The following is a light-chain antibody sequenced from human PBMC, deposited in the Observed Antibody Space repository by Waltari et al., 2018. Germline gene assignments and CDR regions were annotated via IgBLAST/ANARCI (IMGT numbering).Light chain of an antibody. CDR1: QGIRNF. Sequence: IQMTQSPSSLSASVGDRVTITCRASQGIRNFLAWYQQKPGKTPKLLIYDASTWRSGVPSRFSGSGFGTDFTLTISGLQPEDVATYYCQRYNSAPFTFGPGTKVDVK. CDR2: DAS. J-gene: IGKJ3*01. V-gene: IGKV1-27*01. CDR3: QRYNSAPFT.